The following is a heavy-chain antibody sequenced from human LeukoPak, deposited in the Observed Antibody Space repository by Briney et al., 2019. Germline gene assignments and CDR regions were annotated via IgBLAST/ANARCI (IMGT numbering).Heavy chain of an antibody. V-gene: IGHV4-39*01. CDR1: AGSISSSNSY. Sequence: SQTLSLTCTVSAGSISSSNSYWGWIRQPPVKGLEWTWRIYYSESTDYNPSLKSRVTISVETSKNQFSLKLSSVTGADTAVYYCARPFRVATGSPFDPWGQGTLVIVSS. D-gene: IGHD6-13*01. CDR2: IYYSEST. CDR3: ARPFRVATGSPFDP. J-gene: IGHJ5*02.